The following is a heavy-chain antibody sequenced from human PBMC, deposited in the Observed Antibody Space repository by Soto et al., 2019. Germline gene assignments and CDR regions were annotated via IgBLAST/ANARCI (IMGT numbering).Heavy chain of an antibody. CDR1: GGSFGGYY. D-gene: IGHD6-13*01. J-gene: IGHJ6*02. Sequence: PSETLSLTCAVYGGSFGGYYWSWIRQPPGKGLEWIGEINHSGSTNYNPSLKSRVTISVDTSKNQFSLKLSSVTAADTAVYYCARGGGGIAAAGTALYYYYYGMDVWGQGTTVTVSS. CDR3: ARGGGGIAAAGTALYYYYYGMDV. V-gene: IGHV4-34*01. CDR2: INHSGST.